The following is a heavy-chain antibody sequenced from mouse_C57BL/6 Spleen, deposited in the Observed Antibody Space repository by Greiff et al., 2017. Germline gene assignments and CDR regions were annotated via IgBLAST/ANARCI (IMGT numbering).Heavy chain of an antibody. V-gene: IGHV1-53*01. CDR2: INPSNGGT. D-gene: IGHD1-1*01. CDR1: GYTFTSYW. CDR3: ARSLYYYGSSYDWYFDV. Sequence: QVQLKQPGTELVKPGASVKLSCKASGYTFTSYWMHWVKQRPGQGLEWIGNINPSNGGTNYNEKFKSKATLTVDKSSSTAYMQLSSLTSEDSAVXSCARSLYYYGSSYDWYFDVWGTGTTVTVSS. J-gene: IGHJ1*03.